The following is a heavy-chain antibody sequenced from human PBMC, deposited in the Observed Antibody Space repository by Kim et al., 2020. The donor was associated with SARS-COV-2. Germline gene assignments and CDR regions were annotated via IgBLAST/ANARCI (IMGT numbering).Heavy chain of an antibody. V-gene: IGHV4-31*03. CDR1: GGSIRSGGKF. CDR3: AGGHLLDY. CDR2: ISYSGNS. J-gene: IGHJ4*02. Sequence: SETLSLTCSVSGGSIRSGGKFWTWIRQHPAKGLEWIGYISYSGNSHYNPSLRSRVSISLQTSENQFPLELTSVTAADTAVYYCAGGHLLDYWGQGILVTVSA.